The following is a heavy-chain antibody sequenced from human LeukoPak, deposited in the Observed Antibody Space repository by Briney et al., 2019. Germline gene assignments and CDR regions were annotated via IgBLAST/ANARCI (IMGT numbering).Heavy chain of an antibody. CDR3: ARWGLSGDYSYLDY. CDR1: GGSIKIY. D-gene: IGHD1-26*01. CDR2: IYTTGST. V-gene: IGHV4-4*09. J-gene: IGHJ4*02. Sequence: SETLSLTCTDSGGSIKIYWSWIRQPPGKGREWIGFIYTTGSTNYNPSLKIRVTISVDTSRNQFYLKLTSVTAADTAVYYCARWGLSGDYSYLDYWGQGTLVTVSS.